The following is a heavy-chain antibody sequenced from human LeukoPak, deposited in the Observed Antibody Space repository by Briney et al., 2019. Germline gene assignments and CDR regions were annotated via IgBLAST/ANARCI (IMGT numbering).Heavy chain of an antibody. CDR2: IIPIFGTA. CDR1: GGTFSSYA. Sequence: GASVKVSCKASGGTFSSYAISWVRQAPGQGLEWMGGIIPIFGTANYAQKFQGRVTMTRDTSTSTVYMELSSLRSEDTAVYYCASQPDYYDSSGYYYRRAFDIWGQGTMVTVSS. D-gene: IGHD3-22*01. J-gene: IGHJ3*02. CDR3: ASQPDYYDSSGYYYRRAFDI. V-gene: IGHV1-69*05.